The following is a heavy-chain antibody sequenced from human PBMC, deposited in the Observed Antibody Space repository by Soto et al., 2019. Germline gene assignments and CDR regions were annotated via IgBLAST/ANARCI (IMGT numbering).Heavy chain of an antibody. CDR2: INPNSGGT. CDR1: GYTFTGYY. V-gene: IGHV1-2*02. CDR3: ARDFVNVLRYFDWSRGYDY. Sequence: ASVKVSCKASGYTFTGYYMHWVRQAPGHGLEWMGWINPNSGGTNYAQKFQGRVTMTRDTSISTAYMELSRLRSDDTAVYYCARDFVNVLRYFDWSRGYDYWGQGTLVTVSS. D-gene: IGHD3-9*01. J-gene: IGHJ4*02.